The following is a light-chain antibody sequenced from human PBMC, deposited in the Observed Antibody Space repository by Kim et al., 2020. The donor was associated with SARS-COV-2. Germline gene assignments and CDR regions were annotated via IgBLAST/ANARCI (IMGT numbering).Light chain of an antibody. Sequence: QSALTQPASVSGSPGQSITISCAGTSSDIGDYNCVSWYQQHPGKAPRLMIYEVTNRPSGVSDRFSGSKSGNTASLTISGLQSEDGADYFCSSYSSRTTLVFGGGTQLTVL. V-gene: IGLV2-14*01. J-gene: IGLJ2*01. CDR2: EVT. CDR3: SSYSSRTTLV. CDR1: SSDIGDYNC.